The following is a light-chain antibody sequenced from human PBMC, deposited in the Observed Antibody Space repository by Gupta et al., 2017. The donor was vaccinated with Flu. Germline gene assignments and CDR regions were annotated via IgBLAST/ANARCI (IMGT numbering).Light chain of an antibody. CDR2: AAS. J-gene: IGKJ5*01. V-gene: IGKV1-9*01. CDR3: QHRNNCPVT. Sequence: PSFLSASVGDRATLSCRASQGLSSYLAWYQQKPGQAPDLLIYAASTGHSGVPARFSGSGSGTEFTLTISSRQSEDFATYYCQHRNNCPVTFGQGTQVEIK. CDR1: QGLSSY.